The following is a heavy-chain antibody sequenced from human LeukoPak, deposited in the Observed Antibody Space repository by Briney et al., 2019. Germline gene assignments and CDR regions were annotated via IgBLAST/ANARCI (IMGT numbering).Heavy chain of an antibody. Sequence: PSETLSLTCTVSGGSISPYFWSWIRQPPGKGLEWIGYISYTGSTNYNPSLKSRVTISVDTSKNQFSLQLTSVTAADTAVYYCARDDYRGVTNFDPWGQGTLVAVSS. CDR3: ARDDYRGVTNFDP. V-gene: IGHV4-59*01. CDR1: GGSISPYF. CDR2: ISYTGST. J-gene: IGHJ5*02. D-gene: IGHD3-10*01.